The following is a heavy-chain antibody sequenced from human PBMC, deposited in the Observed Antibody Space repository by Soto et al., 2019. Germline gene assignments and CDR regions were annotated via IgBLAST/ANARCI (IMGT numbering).Heavy chain of an antibody. CDR2: IKQDGSEK. Sequence: GGSLRLSCAASGFTFSSYWMSWVRQAPGKGLEWVANIKQDGSEKYYVDSVKGRFTISRDNAKNSLYLQMNSLRAEDTAVYYCARDEGYWLHGLLYRHQPIYGMDVWGEGTTVTVYS. CDR3: ARDEGYWLHGLLYRHQPIYGMDV. CDR1: GFTFSSYW. V-gene: IGHV3-7*01. J-gene: IGHJ6*04. D-gene: IGHD3-22*01.